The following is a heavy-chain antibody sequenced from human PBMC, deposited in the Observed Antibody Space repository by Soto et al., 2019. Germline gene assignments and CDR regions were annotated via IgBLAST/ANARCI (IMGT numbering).Heavy chain of an antibody. Sequence: QVQLVESGGGWFQLGSSLRPSGAGPGLTFGSYGMHWVRQAPAKGLRWVAVIWYDGSNKYYADSVKGRFTISRDNSKNTLYLQMNSLRAEHTAVYYCARDPCSGGSCYSWDYWGQGTLVTVSS. D-gene: IGHD2-15*01. CDR3: ARDPCSGGSCYSWDY. V-gene: IGHV3-33*01. CDR2: IWYDGSNK. CDR1: GLTFGSYG. J-gene: IGHJ4*02.